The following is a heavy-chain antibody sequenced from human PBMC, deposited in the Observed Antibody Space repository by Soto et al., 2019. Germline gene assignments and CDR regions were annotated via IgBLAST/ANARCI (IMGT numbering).Heavy chain of an antibody. CDR1: GFTFSSYA. CDR3: ASHGYGSGWWEFDP. V-gene: IGHV3-23*01. CDR2: ISGSGGST. D-gene: IGHD6-19*01. Sequence: EVQLLESGGGLVQPGGSLRLSCVASGFTFSSYAMSWVRQAPGKGLEWVSAISGSGGSTYYADSVKGRFTISRDNSKNTLYLQMNSLRAEDTAVYYCASHGYGSGWWEFDPWGQGTLVTVSS. J-gene: IGHJ5*02.